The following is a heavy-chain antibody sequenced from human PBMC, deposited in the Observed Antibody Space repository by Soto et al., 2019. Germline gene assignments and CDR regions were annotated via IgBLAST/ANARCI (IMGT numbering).Heavy chain of an antibody. V-gene: IGHV1-18*04. CDR3: ARGTGIYYYDSSAWDY. CDR1: GYTFTSYG. D-gene: IGHD3-22*01. J-gene: IGHJ4*02. Sequence: GASVKVSCKASGYTFTSYGISWVRQAPGQGLEWMGWISAYNGNTNYAQKLQGRVTMTTDTSTSTAYMELRSLRSDDTAVYYCARGTGIYYYDSSAWDYWGQGTLVTVSS. CDR2: ISAYNGNT.